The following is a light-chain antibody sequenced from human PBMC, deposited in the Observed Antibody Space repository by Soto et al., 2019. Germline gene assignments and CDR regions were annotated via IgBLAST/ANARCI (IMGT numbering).Light chain of an antibody. J-gene: IGKJ5*01. CDR1: QSVSSY. Sequence: EIVLTQSPVTLSLSPGERATLSFRASQSVSSYLAWYQQKPGQAPRLLIYGASTRATGIPARFSSSGSGTEFTLTISSLQPDDFATYYCQQYNSYPITFGQGTRLEI. V-gene: IGKV3-15*01. CDR2: GAS. CDR3: QQYNSYPIT.